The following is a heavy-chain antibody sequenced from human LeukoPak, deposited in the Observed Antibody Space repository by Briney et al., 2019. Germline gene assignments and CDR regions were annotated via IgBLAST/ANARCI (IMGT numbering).Heavy chain of an antibody. CDR2: IKQDGSEK. J-gene: IGHJ6*04. CDR1: GFTFSNYW. V-gene: IGHV3-7*03. CDR3: ARKAYGMDV. Sequence: GGSLRLSCAASGFTFSNYWMSWVRQAPGKGLEWVANIKQDGSEKYYVDSVKGRFTISRDDANNSLYLQMNSLRAEDTAVYYCARKAYGMDVWARGTTVTVSS.